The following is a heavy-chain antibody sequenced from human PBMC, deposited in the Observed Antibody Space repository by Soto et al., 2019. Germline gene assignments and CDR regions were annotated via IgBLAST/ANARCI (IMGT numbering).Heavy chain of an antibody. Sequence: ASVKVSCKASGYTFTSYGISWVRQAPGQGLEWMGWISAYNGNTNYAQKLQGRVTMTTDTSTSTAYMELRSLRSDDTAVYYCAGSPDYYDRNYFDYWGQGTLVTVSS. V-gene: IGHV1-18*01. D-gene: IGHD3-22*01. CDR3: AGSPDYYDRNYFDY. CDR1: GYTFTSYG. CDR2: ISAYNGNT. J-gene: IGHJ4*02.